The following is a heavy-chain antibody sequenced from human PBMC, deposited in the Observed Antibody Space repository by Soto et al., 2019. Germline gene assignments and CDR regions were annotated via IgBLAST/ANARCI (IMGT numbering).Heavy chain of an antibody. V-gene: IGHV1-46*01. CDR3: ARDVRGSKRDY. CDR2: INPTVHTT. J-gene: IGHJ4*02. CDR1: GYTFSTYF. Sequence: ASVKVSCKASGYTFSTYFIHWVRQAPGQGLEWMGIINPTVHTTSYAQKFQGRVTMTSDTSTSTVYMELSSLRSEDTAVYYCARDVRGSKRDYWGQGSLVTVSS. D-gene: IGHD5-12*01.